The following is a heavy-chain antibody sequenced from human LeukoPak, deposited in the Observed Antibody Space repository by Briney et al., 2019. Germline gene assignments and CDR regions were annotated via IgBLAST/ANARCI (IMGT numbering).Heavy chain of an antibody. CDR1: GFTFDAYA. Sequence: PGGSLRLSCAASGFTFDAYAMNWVRQTPGKGLEWVSLISWDGGNTYYADSVKGRFTISRDNAKNSLYLQMNSLRAEDTAVYYCAREMYYYDSSGYYPTFDYWGQGTLVTVSS. CDR3: AREMYYYDSSGYYPTFDY. V-gene: IGHV3-43D*03. CDR2: ISWDGGNT. D-gene: IGHD3-22*01. J-gene: IGHJ4*02.